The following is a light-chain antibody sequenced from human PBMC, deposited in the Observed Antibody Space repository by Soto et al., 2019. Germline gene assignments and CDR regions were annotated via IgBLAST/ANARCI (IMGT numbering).Light chain of an antibody. V-gene: IGLV3-21*02. J-gene: IGLJ1*01. CDR2: DDS. CDR1: NIGSKS. CDR3: QMWDSSSDHLV. Sequence: SYELTQTPSVSVAPGQTARITCGGNNIGSKSVHWYQQKPGQAPLLVIYDDSDRPSGIPERFSASNSGNTATLTISRVEAGDEADYYCQMWDSSSDHLVFGAGTKVTVL.